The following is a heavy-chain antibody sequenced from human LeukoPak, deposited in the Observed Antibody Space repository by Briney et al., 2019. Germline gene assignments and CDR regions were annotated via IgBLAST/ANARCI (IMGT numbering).Heavy chain of an antibody. CDR3: ARARYSDYDFFDI. Sequence: PGGSLRLSCAASGFTFSSYAMSWVRQAPGKGLEWIGRIYISGSSIYSPSLKGRLTMSVDTSKNQFSLKLSSVTAADTAVYYCARARYSDYDFFDIWGQGTMVTVSS. D-gene: IGHD5-12*01. J-gene: IGHJ3*02. V-gene: IGHV4-4*07. CDR2: IYISGSS. CDR1: GFTFSSYA.